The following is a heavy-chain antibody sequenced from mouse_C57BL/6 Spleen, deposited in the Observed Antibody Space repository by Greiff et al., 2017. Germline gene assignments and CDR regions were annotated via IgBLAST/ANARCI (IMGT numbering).Heavy chain of an antibody. V-gene: IGHV1-81*01. CDR3: ARDYYSNSAYAMDY. D-gene: IGHD2-5*01. Sequence: QVQLQQSGAELARPGASVKLSCKASGYTFTSYGISWVKQRTGQGLEWIGEIYPRSGNTYYTEKFKGKATLTADKSSSTAYMELRSLTSEDSAVYFCARDYYSNSAYAMDYWGQGTSVTVSS. J-gene: IGHJ4*01. CDR2: IYPRSGNT. CDR1: GYTFTSYG.